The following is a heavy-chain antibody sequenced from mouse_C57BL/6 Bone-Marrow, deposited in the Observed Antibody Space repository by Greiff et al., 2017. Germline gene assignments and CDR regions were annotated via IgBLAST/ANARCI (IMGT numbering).Heavy chain of an antibody. J-gene: IGHJ1*03. CDR1: GYTFTSYW. Sequence: QVQLQQPGAELVKPGASVKLSCKASGYTFTSYWITWVKQRPGQGLEWIGDIYPGSGSTNYNEKFKSKATLTVDTSSSTASMQLSSLTSEDAAVYYCARPYYSNYWYFGVWGTGTTVTVSS. D-gene: IGHD2-5*01. CDR2: IYPGSGST. V-gene: IGHV1-55*01. CDR3: ARPYYSNYWYFGV.